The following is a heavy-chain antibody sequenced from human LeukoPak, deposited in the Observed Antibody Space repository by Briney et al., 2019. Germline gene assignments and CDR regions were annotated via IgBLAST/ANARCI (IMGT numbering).Heavy chain of an antibody. D-gene: IGHD1-26*01. CDR2: IYYSGST. V-gene: IGHV4-39*07. CDR3: AREGLVGATKIDY. J-gene: IGHJ4*02. Sequence: KPSETLSLTCTVSGGSISSSSYYWGWIRQPPGKGLEWIGSIYYSGSTYYNPSLKSRVTISVDTSKNQFSLKLSSVTAADTAVYYCAREGLVGATKIDYWGQGTLVTVSS. CDR1: GGSISSSSYY.